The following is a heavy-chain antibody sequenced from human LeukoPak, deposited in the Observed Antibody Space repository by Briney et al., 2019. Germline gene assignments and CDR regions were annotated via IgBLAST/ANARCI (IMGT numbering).Heavy chain of an antibody. Sequence: SVKVSCKASGGTFSSYAISWVRQAPGQGLEWMGGIIPIFGTANYAQKFQGGVTITTDESTSTAYMELSSLRSEDTAVYYCARAYSSSWYLGNDAFDIWGQGTMVTVSS. CDR2: IIPIFGTA. V-gene: IGHV1-69*05. J-gene: IGHJ3*02. CDR3: ARAYSSSWYLGNDAFDI. CDR1: GGTFSSYA. D-gene: IGHD6-13*01.